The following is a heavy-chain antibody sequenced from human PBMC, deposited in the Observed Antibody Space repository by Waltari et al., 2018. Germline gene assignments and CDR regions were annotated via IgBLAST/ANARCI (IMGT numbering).Heavy chain of an antibody. Sequence: QLQLQELGPGLVKPSQTLSLTCTVSGDSISSGSYHWSWIRQPAGKGLEWIGRINTRGSTNYNPSLKSRVTMSRDTSGNHFSLKLSSVTAADTAVYYCARDLSPPNWFDPWGQGTLVTVSS. CDR2: INTRGST. D-gene: IGHD3-3*02. CDR1: GDSISSGSYH. CDR3: ARDLSPPNWFDP. V-gene: IGHV4-61*02. J-gene: IGHJ5*02.